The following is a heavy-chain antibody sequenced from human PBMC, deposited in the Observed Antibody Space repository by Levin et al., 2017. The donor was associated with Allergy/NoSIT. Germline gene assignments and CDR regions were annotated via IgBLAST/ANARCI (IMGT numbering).Heavy chain of an antibody. CDR3: AKGVSSGSPYRAFDM. V-gene: IGHV3-23*01. J-gene: IGHJ3*02. D-gene: IGHD1-26*01. CDR2: MRYSGDTT. Sequence: GESLKISCAASGFTFSSYTMTWVRQAPGKGLEWVSTMRYSGDTTYYADSVKGRFIISRDSPKDTLFLQMNSLRAEDTAFYYCAKGVSSGSPYRAFDMWGQGTMVTVSS. CDR1: GFTFSSYT.